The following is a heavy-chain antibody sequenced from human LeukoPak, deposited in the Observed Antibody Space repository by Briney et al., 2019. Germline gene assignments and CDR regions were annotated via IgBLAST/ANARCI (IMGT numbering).Heavy chain of an antibody. V-gene: IGHV4-30-2*01. J-gene: IGHJ6*03. CDR3: ARHVGYSYGYYYYYMDV. CDR1: GGSISSGGYS. D-gene: IGHD5-18*01. Sequence: SETLSLTCAVSGGSISSGGYSWSWIRQPPGKGLEWIGYIYHSGSTNYNPSLKSRVTISVDTSKNQFSLKLSSVTAADTAVYYCARHVGYSYGYYYYYMDVWGKGTTVTVSS. CDR2: IYHSGST.